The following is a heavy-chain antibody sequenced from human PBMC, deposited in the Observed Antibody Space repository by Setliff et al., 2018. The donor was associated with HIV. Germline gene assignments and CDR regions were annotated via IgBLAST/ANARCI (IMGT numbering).Heavy chain of an antibody. CDR3: VNSGYDGDYYYYYMDV. D-gene: IGHD5-12*01. J-gene: IGHJ6*03. CDR2: LYDTGRT. CDR1: GGSVIKDNFY. Sequence: SETLSLTCSVSGGSVIKDNFYWGWIRQAPTKGLEWIGTLYDTGRTYYNPPLKSRVSIFVDTTKDEFSLNLRSVTAADTAVYFCVNSGYDGDYYYYYMDVWGKGTTVTVSS. V-gene: IGHV4-39*01.